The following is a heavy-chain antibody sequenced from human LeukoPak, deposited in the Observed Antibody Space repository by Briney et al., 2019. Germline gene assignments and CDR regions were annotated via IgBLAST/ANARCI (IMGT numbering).Heavy chain of an antibody. J-gene: IGHJ6*03. V-gene: IGHV3-21*01. Sequence: PGGSLRLSCAASGFTFSSSTMNWVRQAPGKGLKWVSSISGGSIYIYYADSVKGRFTISRDNAKNSLYLQMNSQRAEDTAVYYCARDFCGGDCYFVNYYYYYMDVWGKGTTVTVSS. CDR3: ARDFCGGDCYFVNYYYYYMDV. D-gene: IGHD2-21*02. CDR2: ISGGSIYI. CDR1: GFTFSSST.